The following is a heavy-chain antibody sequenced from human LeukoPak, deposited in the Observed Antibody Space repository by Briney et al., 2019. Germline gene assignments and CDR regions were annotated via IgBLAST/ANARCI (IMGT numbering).Heavy chain of an antibody. CDR3: ARGGPRITMIVVVITTFDY. D-gene: IGHD3-22*01. CDR2: INPNSGGT. Sequence: ASVKVSCKASGYTFTGYYMHWVRQAPGHRLEWMGRINPNSGGTNYAQKFQGRVTMTRDTSISTAYMELSRLRSDDAAVYYCARGGPRITMIVVVITTFDYWGQGTLVTVSS. CDR1: GYTFTGYY. J-gene: IGHJ4*02. V-gene: IGHV1-2*06.